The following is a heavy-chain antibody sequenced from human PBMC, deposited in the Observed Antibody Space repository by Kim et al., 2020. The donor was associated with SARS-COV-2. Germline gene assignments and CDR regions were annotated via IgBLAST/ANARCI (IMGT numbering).Heavy chain of an antibody. CDR2: INHSGST. D-gene: IGHD6-13*01. CDR1: GGSFSGYY. CDR3: ARDKQQLAEDYYYYGMDV. Sequence: SETLSLTCAVYGGSFSGYYWSWIRQPPGKGLEWIGEINHSGSTNYNPSLKSRVTISVDTCKNQFSLKLSSVTAADTAVYYCARDKQQLAEDYYYYGMDVWGQGTTVTVSS. V-gene: IGHV4-34*01. J-gene: IGHJ6*02.